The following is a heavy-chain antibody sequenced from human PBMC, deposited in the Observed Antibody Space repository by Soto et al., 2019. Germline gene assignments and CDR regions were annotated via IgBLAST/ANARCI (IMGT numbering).Heavy chain of an antibody. J-gene: IGHJ4*02. CDR3: AKPGYSSSAFDY. V-gene: IGHV3-64D*08. Sequence: HPGGSLRLSCSASGLDFSNYAMHWVRQAPEKGLEYLSTISSDGGNTFYAGSVQGRFTISRDNSKNTLFLQMSSLRTEDTAVYYCAKPGYSSSAFDYWGQGALVTVSS. CDR2: ISSDGGNT. D-gene: IGHD6-13*01. CDR1: GLDFSNYA.